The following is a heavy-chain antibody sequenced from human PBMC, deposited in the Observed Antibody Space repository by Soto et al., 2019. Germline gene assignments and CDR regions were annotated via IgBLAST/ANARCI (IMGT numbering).Heavy chain of an antibody. CDR3: ARHGYSYGGGYFAY. CDR2: IYSGGSA. CDR1: GFTVSSNY. Sequence: EVQLVESGGGLVQPGGSLRLSGPASGFTVSSNYMSWVRQAPGKGLEWVSVIYSGGSAYYADSVKGRFTISRDNSKNTLYLQMNSLRAEDTAVYYCARHGYSYGGGYFAYWGQGTLVTVSS. V-gene: IGHV3-66*04. J-gene: IGHJ4*02. D-gene: IGHD5-18*01.